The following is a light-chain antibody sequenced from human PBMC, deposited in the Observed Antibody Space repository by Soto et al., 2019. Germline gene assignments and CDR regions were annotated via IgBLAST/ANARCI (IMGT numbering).Light chain of an antibody. V-gene: IGKV3-20*01. J-gene: IGKJ4*01. CDR3: QQYGSSPLT. CDR2: GAS. Sequence: EIGLTQSPGTLSLSPGERATLSCRASQSVSSSYLAWYQQKPGQAPRLLIYGASRRATGIPDRFSGSGSGSDFTLTISRLEPEDFAVYYCQQYGSSPLTFGGGTKVDIK. CDR1: QSVSSSY.